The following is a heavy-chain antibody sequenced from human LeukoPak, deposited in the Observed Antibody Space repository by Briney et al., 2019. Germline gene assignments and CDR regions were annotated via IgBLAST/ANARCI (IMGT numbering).Heavy chain of an antibody. J-gene: IGHJ6*03. CDR2: MSSDGKNE. CDR1: HFTFSTYV. CDR3: ARQGGSLNYHFNYLDV. V-gene: IGHV3-30*10. Sequence: GGSLRLSCAASHFTFSTYVVHWVRRAPGKGLEWVALMSSDGKNELYSNSVKGRFSISRDTSENALYLQMDRLRPEDTATYFCARQGGSLNYHFNYLDVWGRGTTVTVSS. D-gene: IGHD4-11*01.